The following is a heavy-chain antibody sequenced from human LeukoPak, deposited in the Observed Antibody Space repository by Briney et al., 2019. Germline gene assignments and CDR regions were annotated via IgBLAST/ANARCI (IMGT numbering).Heavy chain of an antibody. J-gene: IGHJ5*02. CDR1: GFTFSDYY. D-gene: IGHD1-7*01. CDR2: ISSSGSTI. V-gene: IGHV3-11*04. Sequence: GGSLRLSCAASGFTFSDYYMSWIRQAPGKGLEWVSYISSSGSTIYYADSVKGRFTISRDNAKNSLYLQMNSLRAEDTAVYYCARDRRTGTTARAYWFDPWGQGTLVTVSS. CDR3: ARDRRTGTTARAYWFDP.